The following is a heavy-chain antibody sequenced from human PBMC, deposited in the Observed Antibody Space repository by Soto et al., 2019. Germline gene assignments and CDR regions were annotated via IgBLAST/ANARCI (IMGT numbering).Heavy chain of an antibody. Sequence: QVQLVQSGAEVKKPGSSVKVSCKASGGTFSSYAISWVRQAPGQGLEWMGGIIPIFGTANYAQKFQGRVTLTANECTSKDYRELSSLSCEATAVYYGARGLDYYNRRAAPVYWGQGTLVSVAS. J-gene: IGHJ4*02. CDR2: IIPIFGTA. CDR1: GGTFSSYA. CDR3: ARGLDYYNRRAAPVY. V-gene: IGHV1-69*19. D-gene: IGHD3-10*01.